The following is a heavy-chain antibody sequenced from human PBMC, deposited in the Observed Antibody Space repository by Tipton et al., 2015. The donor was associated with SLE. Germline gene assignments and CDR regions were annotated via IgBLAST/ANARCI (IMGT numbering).Heavy chain of an antibody. V-gene: IGHV4-39*07. CDR2: IYYGGST. CDR3: AGEGITIRAFDI. CDR1: GGSISRSSYY. D-gene: IGHD3-10*01. J-gene: IGHJ3*02. Sequence: TLSLTCTVSGGSISRSSYYWGWIRQPPGAGLEWMGDIYYGGSTNYNPSLKSRVTISVDTSKNQFSLKLSSVTAADTAVYYCAGEGITIRAFDIWGPGTMVTVSS.